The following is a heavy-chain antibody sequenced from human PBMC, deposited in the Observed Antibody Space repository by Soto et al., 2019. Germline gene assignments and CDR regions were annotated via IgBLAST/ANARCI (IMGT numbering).Heavy chain of an antibody. Sequence: ASVKVSCKSSGYTFTSYGISCVRQAPGQGLEWMGWISAYNGNTNYAQKLQGRVTMTTDTSTSTAYMELRSLRSDDTAVYYCARVSGYCTNGVCSHDAFDIWGQGTMVTVSS. V-gene: IGHV1-18*01. CDR1: GYTFTSYG. CDR3: ARVSGYCTNGVCSHDAFDI. CDR2: ISAYNGNT. J-gene: IGHJ3*02. D-gene: IGHD2-8*01.